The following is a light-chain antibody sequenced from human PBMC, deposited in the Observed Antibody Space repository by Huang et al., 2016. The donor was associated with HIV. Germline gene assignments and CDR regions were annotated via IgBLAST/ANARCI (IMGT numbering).Light chain of an antibody. CDR3: QQYGSSPLIT. Sequence: EIVLTQSPGTLSLSPGERAILSCRASQTFSIPSLAWYQQKPGQAPRLLISGASNRATDIPDRFSGSGSGTDFTLTISRLEPEDFAVYYCQQYGSSPLITFGQGTRLEIK. CDR2: GAS. J-gene: IGKJ5*01. CDR1: QTFSIPS. V-gene: IGKV3-20*01.